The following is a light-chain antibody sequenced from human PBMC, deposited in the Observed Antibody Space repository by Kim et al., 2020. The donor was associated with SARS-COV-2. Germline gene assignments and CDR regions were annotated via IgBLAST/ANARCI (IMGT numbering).Light chain of an antibody. J-gene: IGLJ3*02. CDR2: EVS. CDR1: GSDFGDYKY. CDR3: SSFADGDKLL. Sequence: GLSVTISGTGTGSDFGDYKYGSWYQKHPGEAPKLLIYEVSKRPAGVPDRFSGSKSGNTASLTISWLQLDDEADYYCSSFADGDKLLFGGGTQLTVL. V-gene: IGLV2-8*01.